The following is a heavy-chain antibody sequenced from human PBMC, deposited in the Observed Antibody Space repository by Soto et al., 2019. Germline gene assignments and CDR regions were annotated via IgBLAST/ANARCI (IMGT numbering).Heavy chain of an antibody. Sequence: EVQLLESGGGLVQPGGSLRLSCAASGFSFRAYAMSWVRQTPGKGLQWVSTISGRVISTYYADSVKGRFTISRDNSKNTLNLQMNSLSAEDTALYYCAKDRYWGDSGGYIDYWGQGTLVTVSS. CDR2: ISGRVIST. V-gene: IGHV3-23*01. CDR3: AKDRYWGDSGGYIDY. D-gene: IGHD3-22*01. CDR1: GFSFRAYA. J-gene: IGHJ4*02.